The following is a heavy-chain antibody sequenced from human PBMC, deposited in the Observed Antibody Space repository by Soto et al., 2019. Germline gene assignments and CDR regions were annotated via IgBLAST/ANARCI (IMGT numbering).Heavy chain of an antibody. J-gene: IGHJ4*02. CDR3: ARGGLITTDIDY. CDR1: GGSINSYY. V-gene: IGHV4-59*01. CDR2: IYYSGST. D-gene: IGHD3-10*01. Sequence: SETLSLTCTVSGGSINSYYWNWIRQPPGKGLEWIGYIYYSGSTKYNPSLKSRVTISVDTSKNQFSLKLSSVTAADTAVYYCARGGLITTDIDYWGQGTLVTVSS.